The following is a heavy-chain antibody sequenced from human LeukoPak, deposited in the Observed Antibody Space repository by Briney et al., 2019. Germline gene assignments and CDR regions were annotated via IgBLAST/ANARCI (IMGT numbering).Heavy chain of an antibody. V-gene: IGHV3-30*18. CDR3: AKDTILRYFDWLPRYYYYYGMDV. Sequence: GSLRLSCAASGFTFSSYGMHWVRQAPGKGLEWVAVISYDGSNKYYADSVKGRFTISRDNSKNTLYLQMNSLRAEGTAVYYCAKDTILRYFDWLPRYYYYYGMDVWGQGTTVTVSS. CDR2: ISYDGSNK. CDR1: GFTFSSYG. J-gene: IGHJ6*02. D-gene: IGHD3-9*01.